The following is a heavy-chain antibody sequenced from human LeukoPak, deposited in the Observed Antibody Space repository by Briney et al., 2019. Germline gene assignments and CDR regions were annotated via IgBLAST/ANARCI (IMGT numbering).Heavy chain of an antibody. V-gene: IGHV1-69*04. Sequence: SVKVSCKASGGTFSSYAISWVRQAPGQGLEWMGRIIPILGIANYAQKFQGRVTITADKSTSTAYMELSSLRSEDTAVYYCARESCSSTSCYSAWFFDLWGRGTLVTVSS. J-gene: IGHJ2*01. CDR2: IIPILGIA. CDR3: ARESCSSTSCYSAWFFDL. CDR1: GGTFSSYA. D-gene: IGHD2-2*01.